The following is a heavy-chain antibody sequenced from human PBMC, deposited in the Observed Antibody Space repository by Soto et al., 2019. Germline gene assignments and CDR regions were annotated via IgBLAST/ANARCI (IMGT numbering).Heavy chain of an antibody. CDR2: IYQSGYT. Sequence: SETLSLTCTVSGGSIRSGFYSWSWIRQPPGKGLEWIGNIYQSGYTYYSPSLKNRVTISVEKSKNQFSLKLSSVTAADTAVYYCAINLGVVRGVFDYWGQGTLVTVSS. CDR1: GGSIRSGFYS. V-gene: IGHV4-30-2*01. CDR3: AINLGVVRGVFDY. D-gene: IGHD3-10*01. J-gene: IGHJ4*02.